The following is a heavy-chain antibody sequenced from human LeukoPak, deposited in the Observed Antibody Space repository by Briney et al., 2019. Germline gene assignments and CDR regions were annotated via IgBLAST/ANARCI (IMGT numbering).Heavy chain of an antibody. CDR2: IWFDGTNI. D-gene: IGHD2-2*01. V-gene: IGHV3-33*06. Sequence: GGSLRLSCAASGFVFNAHGMPWVRQAPGKGLEWLATIWFDGTNIYYADSVKGRFTISRDNSKNTLYLLMDTLRAEDTAVYYCAKQSGAMPNFDHWGRGTLVTVSS. J-gene: IGHJ4*02. CDR1: GFVFNAHG. CDR3: AKQSGAMPNFDH.